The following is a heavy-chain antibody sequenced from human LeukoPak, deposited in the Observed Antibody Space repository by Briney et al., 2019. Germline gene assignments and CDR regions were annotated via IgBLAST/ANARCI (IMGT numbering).Heavy chain of an antibody. Sequence: PSETLSLTCTVSSGSISSSINYWAWIRQPPGKGLEWIATTKYGASTFYNPSLRSRVTISVDTSKNQFSLKVNSVTAADTAVYYCARLGYGNGRVNWFDPWGQGNLVTVSS. CDR3: ARLGYGNGRVNWFDP. J-gene: IGHJ5*02. D-gene: IGHD5-18*01. V-gene: IGHV4-39*01. CDR2: TKYGAST. CDR1: SGSISSSINY.